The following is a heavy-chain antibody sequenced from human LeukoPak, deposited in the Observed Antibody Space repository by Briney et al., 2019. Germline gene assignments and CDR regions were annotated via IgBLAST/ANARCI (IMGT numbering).Heavy chain of an antibody. J-gene: IGHJ4*02. CDR2: IYYTGST. CDR3: ARHSPVVRRNNYYFDY. Sequence: PSETLSLTCTVSGGSFSSYYWSWIRQPPGRGLEWIGYIYYTGSTNYNPSLKSRVTISIDTSKNQFSLKLSAVTAADTAVYYCARHSPVVRRNNYYFDYWGQGTLVTVSS. CDR1: GGSFSSYY. V-gene: IGHV4-59*08. D-gene: IGHD3-10*01.